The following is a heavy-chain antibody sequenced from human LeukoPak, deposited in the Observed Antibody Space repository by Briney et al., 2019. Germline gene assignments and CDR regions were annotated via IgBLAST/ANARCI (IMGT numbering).Heavy chain of an antibody. CDR2: IRYDGSNK. V-gene: IGHV3-30*02. Sequence: GSLRLSCAASGFTFTSYGMHWVRQAPGKGLEWVAFIRYDGSNKYYADSVKGRFTISRDNSLYLQMNSLRAEDTAVYYCARVRGEWQQLASHYYYGMDVWGQGTTVTVSS. D-gene: IGHD6-13*01. J-gene: IGHJ6*02. CDR1: GFTFTSYG. CDR3: ARVRGEWQQLASHYYYGMDV.